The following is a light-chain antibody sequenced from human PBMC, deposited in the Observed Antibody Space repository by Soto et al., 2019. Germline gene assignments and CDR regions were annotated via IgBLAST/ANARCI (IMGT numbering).Light chain of an antibody. V-gene: IGKV1-39*01. J-gene: IGKJ5*01. CDR1: PSISYF. CDR3: QQAHGT. CDR2: AAS. Sequence: DIQMTQSPSSLSASVGDRVTITCRASPSISYFLSWYQQKPEQAPKLLIYAASSLQSGVPSRFSGSGSGTDFTLTISILQPEDFATYYCQQAHGTFGQGTRLDIK.